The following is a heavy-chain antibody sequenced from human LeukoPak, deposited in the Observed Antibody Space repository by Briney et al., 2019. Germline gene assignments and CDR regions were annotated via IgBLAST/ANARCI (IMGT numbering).Heavy chain of an antibody. CDR2: IYYTGST. Sequence: PSETLSLTCSVACSSISTSDYYWGWIRQTPGKRLEWIASIYYTGSTYYRPSLRSRVTMSVDTSNNQFSLKLITVTAADTALYYCARVVYYYDVSGYSFDLWGRGTLVTVSS. CDR3: ARVVYYYDVSGYSFDL. V-gene: IGHV4-39*01. J-gene: IGHJ2*01. D-gene: IGHD3-22*01. CDR1: CSSISTSDYY.